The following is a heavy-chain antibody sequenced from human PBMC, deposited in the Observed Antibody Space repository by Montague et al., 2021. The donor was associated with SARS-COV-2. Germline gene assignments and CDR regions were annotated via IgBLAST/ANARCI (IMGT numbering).Heavy chain of an antibody. J-gene: IGHJ4*01. Sequence: SETLSLTCAVYGGPFSGQYWSWIRRTPGKGQEWIRVIHDSGSNNYKPSLKSRVTISVDTSKKQFSLRLTSVTAADAALYYCARGSRKTTMVVLVILGTAHYFDSWGQGIQVTVSS. CDR3: ARGSRKTTMVVLVILGTAHYFDS. V-gene: IGHV4-34*01. CDR1: GGPFSGQY. CDR2: IHDSGSN. D-gene: IGHD3-16*01.